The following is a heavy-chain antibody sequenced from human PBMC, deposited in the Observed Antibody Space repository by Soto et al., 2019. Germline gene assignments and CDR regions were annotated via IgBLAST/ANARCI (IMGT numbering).Heavy chain of an antibody. Sequence: GGSLRLSCAGSGFTFSHHSLYWVRQPPGKGLQCVSSISGSGGNIYYAESVKGRFTISRDNSKNTPYLQMTSLSSEDSAVYYCVKVSGYCTGGSCFSYFDYWGQGTPVTVSS. D-gene: IGHD2-15*01. CDR3: VKVSGYCTGGSCFSYFDY. CDR1: GFTFSHHS. V-gene: IGHV3-64D*06. J-gene: IGHJ4*02. CDR2: ISGSGGNI.